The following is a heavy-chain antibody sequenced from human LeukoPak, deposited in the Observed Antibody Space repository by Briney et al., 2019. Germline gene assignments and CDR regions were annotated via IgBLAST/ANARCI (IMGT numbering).Heavy chain of an antibody. CDR1: GGSFSGYY. CDR3: ARVSSYYYYGMDV. J-gene: IGHJ6*04. D-gene: IGHD3-3*02. CDR2: INHSGST. Sequence: SETLSLTCAVYGGSFSGYYWSWLRQPPGKGLEWIGEINHSGSTNYNPSLKSRVTISVDTSKNQFSLKLSSVTAADTAVYYCARVSSYYYYGMDVWGKGTTVTVSS. V-gene: IGHV4-34*01.